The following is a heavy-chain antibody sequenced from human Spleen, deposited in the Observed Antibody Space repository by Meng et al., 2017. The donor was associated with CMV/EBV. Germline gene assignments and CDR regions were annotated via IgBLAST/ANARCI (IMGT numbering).Heavy chain of an antibody. CDR2: ITASGGST. J-gene: IGHJ4*02. CDR3: AKAFSASWYREYYDD. Sequence: GGSLRLSCAASEFTFSNYAMSWVRQAPGRGLAWVSAITASGGSTYYADSVKGRFTVSRDNSKNTLYLQMNSLRAEGTALYYCAKAFSASWYREYYDDWGQGTLVTVSS. V-gene: IGHV3-23*01. D-gene: IGHD6-13*01. CDR1: EFTFSNYA.